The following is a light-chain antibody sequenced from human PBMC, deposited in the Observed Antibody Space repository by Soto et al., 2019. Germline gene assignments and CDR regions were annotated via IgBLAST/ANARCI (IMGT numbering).Light chain of an antibody. V-gene: IGKV1-9*01. J-gene: IGKJ5*01. CDR2: AAS. CDR3: QQLNSYPIT. CDR1: QGISSF. Sequence: IQLTQYTSSLSASVGDSVTITFRSSQGISSFLAWYQQKPGKAPKLLIYAASTLQSGVPSRFSGSGSGTDFTLTIGSLQPEDFATYFCQQLNSYPITFGQGTRLEIK.